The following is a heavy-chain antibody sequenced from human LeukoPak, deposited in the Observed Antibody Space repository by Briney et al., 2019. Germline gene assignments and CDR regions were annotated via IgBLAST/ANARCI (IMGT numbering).Heavy chain of an antibody. CDR1: GYTFTDYY. CDR3: ARANFLYCSSSTCLFDY. Sequence: ASVKVSFKASGYTFTDYYMHWVRQAPGQGFEWMGWINPNDGDTNYAQKFQGRVTMTRDTSISTAHMEVSRLRSDDTAVYYCARANFLYCSSSTCLFDYWGQGTLVTVSS. J-gene: IGHJ4*02. D-gene: IGHD2-2*01. V-gene: IGHV1-2*02. CDR2: INPNDGDT.